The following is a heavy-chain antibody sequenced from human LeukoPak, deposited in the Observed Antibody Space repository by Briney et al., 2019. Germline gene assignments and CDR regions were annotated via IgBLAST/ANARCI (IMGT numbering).Heavy chain of an antibody. J-gene: IGHJ3*02. V-gene: IGHV3-21*01. CDR1: GFTFSTYS. CDR3: ARDQCSSTSCYGPDAFDI. CDR2: ISSSSSYI. Sequence: PGGSLRLSCAASGFTFSTYSLNWVRQAPGKGLEWVSSISSSSSYIYYADPVKGRFTISRDNAENSLYLQMNSLRAEDTAVYYCARDQCSSTSCYGPDAFDIWGQGTMVTVSS. D-gene: IGHD2-2*01.